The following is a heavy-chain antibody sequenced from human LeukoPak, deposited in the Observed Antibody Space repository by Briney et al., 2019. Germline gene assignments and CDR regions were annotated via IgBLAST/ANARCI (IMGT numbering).Heavy chain of an antibody. CDR2: IYYSGST. J-gene: IGHJ4*02. CDR1: GGSISSNY. V-gene: IGHV4-59*01. Sequence: PSETLSLTCTVSGGSISSNYWSWIRQPPGKGLEWIGYIYYSGSTNYNPSLKSRVTISVDTSKNQFSLKLNSVTAADTAVYYCARLVDYWGQGTLVTVSS. CDR3: ARLVDY.